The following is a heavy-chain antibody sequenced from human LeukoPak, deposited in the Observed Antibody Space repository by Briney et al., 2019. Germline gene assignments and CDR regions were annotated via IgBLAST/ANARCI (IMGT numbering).Heavy chain of an antibody. J-gene: IGHJ3*02. CDR3: ARDPDAYYGSGSYVGDAFDI. D-gene: IGHD3-10*01. CDR2: IYHSGST. V-gene: IGHV4-4*02. CDR1: GGSISSSNW. Sequence: SETLSLTCAVSGGSISSSNWWSWVRPPPGKGLEWIGEIYHSGSTNYNPSLKSRVTISVDKSKNQFSLKLSSVTAADTAVYYCARDPDAYYGSGSYVGDAFDIWGQGTMVTVSS.